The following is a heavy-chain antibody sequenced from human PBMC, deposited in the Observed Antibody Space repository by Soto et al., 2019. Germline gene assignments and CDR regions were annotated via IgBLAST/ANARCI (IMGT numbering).Heavy chain of an antibody. V-gene: IGHV4-31*03. CDR3: ARAHVADIVVVVAAFDY. CDR1: GGSISSGGYY. J-gene: IGHJ4*02. CDR2: IYYSGST. D-gene: IGHD2-15*01. Sequence: SETLSLTCTVSGGSISSGGYYRSWIRQHPGKGLEWIGYIYYSGSTYYNPSLKSRVTISVDTSKNQFSLKLSSVTAADTAVYYCARAHVADIVVVVAAFDYWGQGTLVTVSS.